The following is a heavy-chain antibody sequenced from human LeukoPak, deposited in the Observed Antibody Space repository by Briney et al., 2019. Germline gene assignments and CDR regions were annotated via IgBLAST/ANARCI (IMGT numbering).Heavy chain of an antibody. V-gene: IGHV4-38-2*01. D-gene: IGHD3-9*01. Sequence: SETLSLTCAVSGYSISSGHYWGWVRQPPGKGLEWIGSIYHGGSTYYNPSLKSRFTMSVDTSKNQFSLKLSSVTAADTAVYYCARGSSLTGYYTNFDYWGQGTLVTVSS. CDR1: GYSISSGHY. CDR3: ARGSSLTGYYTNFDY. CDR2: IYHGGST. J-gene: IGHJ4*02.